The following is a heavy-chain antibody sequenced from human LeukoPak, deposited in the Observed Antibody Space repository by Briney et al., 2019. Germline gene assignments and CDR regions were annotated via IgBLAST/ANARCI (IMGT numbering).Heavy chain of an antibody. V-gene: IGHV3-9*01. CDR3: ASPTIFGVVIGGMDV. CDR1: GFTFDDYA. J-gene: IGHJ6*02. Sequence: PTGGSLRLSCAASGFTFDDYAMHWVRQAPGKGLEWVSHISWNSGSITYADSVKGRFTISRDNAKNSLYLQVNSLRAEDTAVYYCASPTIFGVVIGGMDVWGQGTTVTVSS. D-gene: IGHD3-3*01. CDR2: ISWNSGSI.